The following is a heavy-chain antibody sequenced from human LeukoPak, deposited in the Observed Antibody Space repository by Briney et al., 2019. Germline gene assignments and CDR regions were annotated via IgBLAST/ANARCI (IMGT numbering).Heavy chain of an antibody. CDR1: GGSISSYY. J-gene: IGHJ4*02. D-gene: IGHD2-2*01. V-gene: IGHV4-59*12. CDR3: ARLSCGSTSCPFDY. CDR2: IYYSGST. Sequence: PSETLSLTCTVSGGSISSYYWSWIRQPPGKGLEWIGYIYYSGSTNYNPSLKSRVTISVDTSKNQFSLKLSSVTAADTAVYYCARLSCGSTSCPFDYWGQGTLVTVSS.